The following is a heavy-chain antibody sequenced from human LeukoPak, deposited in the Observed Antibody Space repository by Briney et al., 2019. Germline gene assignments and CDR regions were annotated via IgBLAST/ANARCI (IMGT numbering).Heavy chain of an antibody. CDR1: GFTFSSYS. J-gene: IGHJ4*02. Sequence: GGSLRLSCAASGFTFSSYSMNWVRQAPGKGLEWVSSISSSSSYICYADSVKGRFTISRDNAKNSLYLQMNSLRAEDTAVYYCARGPREYDFWSGYYSISFDYWGQGTLVTVSS. CDR3: ARGPREYDFWSGYYSISFDY. D-gene: IGHD3-3*01. V-gene: IGHV3-21*01. CDR2: ISSSSSYI.